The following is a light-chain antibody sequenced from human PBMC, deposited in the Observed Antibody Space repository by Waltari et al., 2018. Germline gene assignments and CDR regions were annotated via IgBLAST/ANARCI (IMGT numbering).Light chain of an antibody. J-gene: IGKJ4*01. CDR2: LSS. Sequence: DIVMTQSPLSLPVTPGEPASISCRSSQSLLHSNGYNYLDWYLQKTGQSPQVLIYLSSSRASGVPDRFSGSGSGTDFTLNISRVEAEDVSVYYCMQALQTPLTFGGGTKVEIK. CDR1: QSLLHSNGYNY. V-gene: IGKV2-28*01. CDR3: MQALQTPLT.